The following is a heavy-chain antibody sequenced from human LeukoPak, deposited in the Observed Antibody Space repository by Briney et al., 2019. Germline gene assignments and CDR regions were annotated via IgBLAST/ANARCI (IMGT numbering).Heavy chain of an antibody. V-gene: IGHV4-39*01. J-gene: IGHJ4*02. Sequence: PSETLSLTCTVSGGSISSSSYYWGWIRQPPGKGLEWIGSIYYSGSTYHNPSLKSRVTISVDTTKNQFSLNVNSVTAADTALYFCARHFPDCGADCHPPRAVDYWGQGILVTVSS. CDR1: GGSISSSSYY. D-gene: IGHD2-21*02. CDR2: IYYSGST. CDR3: ARHFPDCGADCHPPRAVDY.